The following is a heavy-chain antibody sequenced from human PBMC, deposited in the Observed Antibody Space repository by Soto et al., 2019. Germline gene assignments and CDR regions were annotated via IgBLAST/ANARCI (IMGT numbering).Heavy chain of an antibody. CDR3: ARDWGVTATNDAFDI. Sequence: GGSLKLCCAASGFTFADYGMSWVRQAPGKGLEWVSGINWNGGSTGYADSVKGRFTISRDNAKNSLYLQMNSLRAEDTALYYCARDWGVTATNDAFDIWGQGTMVTVSS. CDR2: INWNGGST. D-gene: IGHD2-21*02. V-gene: IGHV3-20*04. CDR1: GFTFADYG. J-gene: IGHJ3*02.